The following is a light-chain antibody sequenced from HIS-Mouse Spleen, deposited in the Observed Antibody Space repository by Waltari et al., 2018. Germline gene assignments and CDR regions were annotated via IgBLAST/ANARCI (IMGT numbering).Light chain of an antibody. Sequence: DIQLTQSPSFLSASVGDSVPITCRASQCISRYFAWYQQKPGKAPKLLIYAASTLQSGVPSRFSGSGSGTEFTLTISSLQPEDFATYYCQQLNSYPQETFGGGTK. J-gene: IGKJ4*01. V-gene: IGKV1-9*01. CDR1: QCISRY. CDR3: QQLNSYPQET. CDR2: AAS.